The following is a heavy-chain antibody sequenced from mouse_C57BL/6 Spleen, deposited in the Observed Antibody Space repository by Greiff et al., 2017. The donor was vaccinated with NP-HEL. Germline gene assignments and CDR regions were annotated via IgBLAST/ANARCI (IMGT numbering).Heavy chain of an antibody. J-gene: IGHJ4*01. D-gene: IGHD2-4*01. CDR1: GYTFTSYW. Sequence: VQLQQPGAELVMPGASVKLSCKASGYTFTSYWMHWVKQRPGQGLEWIGEIDPSDSYTNYNQKFKGKSTLTVDKSSSTAYMQLSSLTSEDSAVYYCARKGNYDYAMGYWGQGTSVTVSS. V-gene: IGHV1-69*01. CDR3: ARKGNYDYAMGY. CDR2: IDPSDSYT.